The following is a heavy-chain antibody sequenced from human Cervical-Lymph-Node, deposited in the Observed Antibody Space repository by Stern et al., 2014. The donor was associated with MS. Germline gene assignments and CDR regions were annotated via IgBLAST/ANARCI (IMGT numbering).Heavy chain of an antibody. CDR2: IMPLLGTA. CDR1: GGSLSTLD. J-gene: IGHJ4*02. Sequence: VQLVQSGAEVKRPGSSVTVSCKTSGGSLSTLDISWVRQAPGPGLEWVGEIMPLLGTAHYAQKFKGRLTITADDSTSTVYMELSSLKSEDTAIYFCARHQAGIAANWGQGTLVTVTS. D-gene: IGHD6-13*01. CDR3: ARHQAGIAAN. V-gene: IGHV1-69*19.